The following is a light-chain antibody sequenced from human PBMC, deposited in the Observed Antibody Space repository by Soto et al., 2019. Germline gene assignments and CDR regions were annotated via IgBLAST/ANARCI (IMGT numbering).Light chain of an antibody. CDR1: HSVSNY. CDR3: QQRSNWPWT. J-gene: IGKJ1*01. V-gene: IGKV3-11*01. Sequence: IVLTHSPATLSFSPGETATLSFRATHSVSNYLVWYQQKPGQAPRLLIYDAFNRATGIPARFGGSGSGTDFTLTISSLEPEDFAVYYCQQRSNWPWTFGQGTKVDIK. CDR2: DAF.